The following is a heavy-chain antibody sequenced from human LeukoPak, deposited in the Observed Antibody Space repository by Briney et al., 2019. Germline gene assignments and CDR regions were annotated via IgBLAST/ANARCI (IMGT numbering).Heavy chain of an antibody. CDR1: GFTFSSYG. Sequence: GGSLRLSCAASGFTFSSYGMHWVRQAPGKGLEWVAVISYDGSNKYYADSVKGRFTISRDNSKNTLYLQMNSLRTEDTAVYYYTAASPRSGLDCWGQGTLVTVSS. CDR2: ISYDGSNK. V-gene: IGHV3-30*03. CDR3: TAASPRSGLDC. D-gene: IGHD6-19*01. J-gene: IGHJ4*02.